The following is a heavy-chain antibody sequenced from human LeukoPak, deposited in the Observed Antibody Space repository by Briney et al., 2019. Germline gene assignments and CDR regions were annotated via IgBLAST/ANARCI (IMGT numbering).Heavy chain of an antibody. D-gene: IGHD1-26*01. CDR3: ARIEGSYYFDY. CDR1: GFTFSSYS. Sequence: GGSLRLSCAASGFTFSSYSMNWVRQAPGKGLEWVSSISSSSYIYYADSVKGRFTISRDNAKNSLYLQMNSLRAEDTAVYYCARIEGSYYFDYWRQGTLVTVSS. CDR2: ISSSSYI. J-gene: IGHJ4*02. V-gene: IGHV3-21*01.